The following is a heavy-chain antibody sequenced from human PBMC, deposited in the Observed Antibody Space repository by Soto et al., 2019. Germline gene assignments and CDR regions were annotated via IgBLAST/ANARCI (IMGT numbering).Heavy chain of an antibody. Sequence: GGSLRLSCAASGFTFANYAMHWVRQAPGDGLEWVAVITYSGSNKFYADSVKGRFTVSRDNSKNTVSLQMNSLRAEDTAIYYCARDAYYDSSGLAFDSWGQGSLVTVSS. CDR3: ARDAYYDSSGLAFDS. CDR1: GFTFANYA. CDR2: ITYSGSNK. V-gene: IGHV3-30-3*01. J-gene: IGHJ4*02. D-gene: IGHD3-22*01.